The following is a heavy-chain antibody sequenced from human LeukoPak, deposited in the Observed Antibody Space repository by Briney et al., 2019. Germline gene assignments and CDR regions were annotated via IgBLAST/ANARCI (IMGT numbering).Heavy chain of an antibody. V-gene: IGHV4-39*07. CDR3: ARLHSSWLYYFDY. D-gene: IGHD6-13*01. J-gene: IGHJ4*02. CDR2: IYYSGST. Sequence: SETLSLTCTVSGGSISSSSYYWGWIRQPPGKGLEWIGSIYYSGSTNYNPSLKSRVTIPVDTSKNQFSLKLSSVTAADTAVYYCARLHSSWLYYFDYWGQGTLVTVSS. CDR1: GGSISSSSYY.